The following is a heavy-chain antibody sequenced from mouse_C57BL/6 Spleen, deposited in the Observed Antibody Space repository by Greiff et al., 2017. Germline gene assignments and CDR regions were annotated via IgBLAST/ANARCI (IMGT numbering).Heavy chain of an antibody. CDR2: IYPGGGYT. D-gene: IGHD2-1*01. J-gene: IGHJ3*01. V-gene: IGHV1-63*01. CDR1: GYTFTNYW. Sequence: VQLQESGAELVRPGTSVTMSCKASGYTFTNYWIGWAKQRPGHGLEWIGDIYPGGGYTNYNEKFKGKATLTADKSSSTAYMQFSSLTSEDSAIYYCAIYDGNYAWFADWGQGTLVTVSA. CDR3: AIYDGNYAWFAD.